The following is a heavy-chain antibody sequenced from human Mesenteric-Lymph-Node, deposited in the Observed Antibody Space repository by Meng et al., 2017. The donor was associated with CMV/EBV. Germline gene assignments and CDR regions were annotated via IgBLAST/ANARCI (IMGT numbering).Heavy chain of an antibody. CDR2: IYPIASDI. CDR1: EYTFTNYW. V-gene: IGHV5-51*01. CDR3: ARPMVIAAHDTFDV. Sequence: KVSCKGSEYTFTNYWIAWVRQMPGKGLEWMGIIYPIASDIRYSPSFQGQVTISVDKSISTAYLQWSSLKASDTAIYYCARPMVIAAHDTFDVWGQGTKVTVSS. D-gene: IGHD2-15*01. J-gene: IGHJ3*01.